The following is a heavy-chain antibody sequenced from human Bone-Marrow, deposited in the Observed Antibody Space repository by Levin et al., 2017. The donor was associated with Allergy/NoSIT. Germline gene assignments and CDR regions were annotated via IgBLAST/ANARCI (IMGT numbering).Heavy chain of an antibody. V-gene: IGHV3-66*01. D-gene: IGHD3-22*01. Sequence: GGSLRLSCAASGFTVSRNYMSWVRQAPGKGLEWVSILFSGGSTYYADSVKGRFTISRDNSQNMVYLQMNSLRAEDTAVYYCATGMYYYESSGYPLGYWGQGTLATVYS. J-gene: IGHJ4*02. CDR1: GFTVSRNY. CDR2: LFSGGST. CDR3: ATGMYYYESSGYPLGY.